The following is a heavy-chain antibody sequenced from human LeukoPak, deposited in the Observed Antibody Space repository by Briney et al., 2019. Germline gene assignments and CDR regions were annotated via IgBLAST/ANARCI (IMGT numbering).Heavy chain of an antibody. CDR1: GVSISSSNSY. CDR3: ARDVDGDYDY. J-gene: IGHJ4*02. D-gene: IGHD4-17*01. CDR2: IYYSGST. Sequence: SETLSLTCTVSGVSISSSNSYWGWIRQPPGKGLEWIGSIYYSGSTYYNPSLKSRVTISVDTSKNQFSLKLSSVTAADTAVYYCARDVDGDYDYWGQGTLVTVSS. V-gene: IGHV4-39*07.